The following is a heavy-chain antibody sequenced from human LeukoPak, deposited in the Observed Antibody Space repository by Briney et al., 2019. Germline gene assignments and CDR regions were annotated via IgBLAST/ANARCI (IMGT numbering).Heavy chain of an antibody. J-gene: IGHJ4*02. CDR2: IYYSGST. D-gene: IGHD2-21*02. CDR1: GGSISSYY. V-gene: IGHV4-59*01. Sequence: SETLSLTCTVSGGSISSYYWSWIRQPPGKGLEWIGYIYYSGSTNYNPSLKGRVTISVDTSKNQFSLKLSSVTAADTAVYYCARSGGLTAMVFYWGQGTLVTVSS. CDR3: ARSGGLTAMVFY.